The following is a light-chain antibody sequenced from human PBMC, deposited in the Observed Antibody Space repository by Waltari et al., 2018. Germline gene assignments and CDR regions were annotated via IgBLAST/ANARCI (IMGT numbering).Light chain of an antibody. CDR2: KAA. Sequence: DIQMTQSPSTLSASVGDRVTITCRASQSISSWLAWYQQKPGKAPKLLFYKAASLESGVPSRFSGSGSGTEFTLTISSLQPEDFATYYCQQSSSTPPWTFGQGTKVEIK. V-gene: IGKV1-5*03. CDR1: QSISSW. CDR3: QQSSSTPPWT. J-gene: IGKJ1*01.